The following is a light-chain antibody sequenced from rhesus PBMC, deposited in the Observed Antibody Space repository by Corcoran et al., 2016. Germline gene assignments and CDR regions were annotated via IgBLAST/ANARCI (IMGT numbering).Light chain of an antibody. CDR1: SSDIGGYND. Sequence: QSALTQPPSVSKSLGQSVTISCTGTSSDIGGYNDASWYQQHPGTAPRLLIYGVSERPSGVSDRFSGSKSGNTASLTISGLQAEDEADYYGCSYRTVDTYIFGGGTRLTVL. J-gene: IGLJ1*01. V-gene: IGLV2S9*01. CDR3: CSYRTVDTYI. CDR2: GVS.